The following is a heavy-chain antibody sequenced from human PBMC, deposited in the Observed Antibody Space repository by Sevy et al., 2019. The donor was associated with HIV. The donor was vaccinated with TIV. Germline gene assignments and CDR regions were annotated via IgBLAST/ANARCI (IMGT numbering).Heavy chain of an antibody. CDR1: GGTLTNYA. V-gene: IGHV1-69*01. J-gene: IGHJ5*02. CDR2: IVPVFGTS. D-gene: IGHD2-8*01. CDR3: TSRADCSNGVCYPRGFDP. Sequence: ASVKVSCKASGGTLTNYAISWVRQAPGQGLEWMGEIVPVFGTSHHARSFQGRVTITADESTSTAYMELRSLRSEDTAVYYCTSRADCSNGVCYPRGFDPWGQGTLVTVSS.